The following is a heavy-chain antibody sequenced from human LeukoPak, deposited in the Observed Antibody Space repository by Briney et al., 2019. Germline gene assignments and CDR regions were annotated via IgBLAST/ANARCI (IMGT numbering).Heavy chain of an antibody. CDR1: GFTFDDSA. CDR3: AKGIPMAGPIIQH. Sequence: GGSLRLSCAASGFTFDDSAMHWVRHAPGKGLEWVSLISGDGVSTYYADSVKGRFTISRDNSKNSLSLQMNSLRTEDTALYFCAKGIPMAGPIIQHWGQGTLVTVSS. V-gene: IGHV3-43*02. CDR2: ISGDGVST. D-gene: IGHD6-19*01. J-gene: IGHJ1*01.